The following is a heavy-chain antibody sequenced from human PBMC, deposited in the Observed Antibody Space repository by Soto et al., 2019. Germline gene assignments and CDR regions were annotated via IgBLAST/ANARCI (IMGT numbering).Heavy chain of an antibody. CDR2: ISAYNGNT. J-gene: IGHJ4*02. Sequence: ASVKVSCKASGYTFTSYGISWVRQAPGQGLEWMGWISAYNGNTNYAQKLQGRVTMTTDTSTSTAYMELRSLRSDDTAVYYCARMYGGYDGEVYFVYYWGQGILVTVSS. CDR1: GYTFTSYG. CDR3: ARMYGGYDGEVYFVYY. V-gene: IGHV1-18*01. D-gene: IGHD5-12*01.